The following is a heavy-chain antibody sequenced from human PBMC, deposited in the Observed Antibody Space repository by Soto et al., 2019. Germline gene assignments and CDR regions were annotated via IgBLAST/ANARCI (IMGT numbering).Heavy chain of an antibody. V-gene: IGHV1-69*06. CDR2: IIPIFGTA. J-gene: IGHJ4*02. D-gene: IGHD5-18*01. CDR1: GGTFSSYA. CDR3: ARGGYSYPWLYFDY. Sequence: SVKVSCKASGGTFSSYAISWVRQAPGQGLEWMGGIIPIFGTANYAQKFQGRVTITADKSTSTAYMELSSLRSQDTAVYYCARGGYSYPWLYFDYLGQGTLVTVFS.